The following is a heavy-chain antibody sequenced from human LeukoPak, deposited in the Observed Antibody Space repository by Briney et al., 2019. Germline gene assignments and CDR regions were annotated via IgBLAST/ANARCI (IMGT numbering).Heavy chain of an antibody. CDR1: GDSISRSTYY. D-gene: IGHD6-25*01. CDR2: VYYGRSP. CDR3: ARSSGTGTFSY. V-gene: IGHV4-39*02. J-gene: IGHJ4*02. Sequence: SETLSLTCTVSGDSISRSTYYWAWIRQPPGKGLEWIGSVYYGRSPYFNPSLESRAAISVDTSKNHFSLKMSSVTAADTAVYYCARSSGTGTFSYWGQGTLVTVSS.